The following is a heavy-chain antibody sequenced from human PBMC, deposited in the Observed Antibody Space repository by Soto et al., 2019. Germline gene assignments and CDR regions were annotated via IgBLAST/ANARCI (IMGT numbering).Heavy chain of an antibody. J-gene: IGHJ4*02. CDR3: AKDGLAYYDFWSGYYRAEHGAFDY. Sequence: GGSLRLSCAASGFTFSSYAMSWVRQAPGKGLEWVSAISGSGGSTYYADSVKGRFTISRDNSKNTLYLQMNSLRAEDTAVYYCAKDGLAYYDFWSGYYRAEHGAFDYWGQGTLVTVSS. V-gene: IGHV3-23*01. D-gene: IGHD3-3*01. CDR2: ISGSGGST. CDR1: GFTFSSYA.